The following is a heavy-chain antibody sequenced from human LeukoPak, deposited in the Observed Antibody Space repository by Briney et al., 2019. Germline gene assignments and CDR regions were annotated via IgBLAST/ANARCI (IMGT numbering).Heavy chain of an antibody. CDR1: GGSFSGYH. V-gene: IGHV4-34*01. CDR2: INHSGST. D-gene: IGHD3-22*01. J-gene: IGHJ4*02. Sequence: PSETLSLTCAVYGGSFSGYHWSWIRQPPGKGLEWIGEINHSGSTNYDPSLKSRVTISVDTSKNQFSLKLSPVTAADTAVYYCARGRGTYYYDSSGHSHFDYWGQGTLVTVSS. CDR3: ARGRGTYYYDSSGHSHFDY.